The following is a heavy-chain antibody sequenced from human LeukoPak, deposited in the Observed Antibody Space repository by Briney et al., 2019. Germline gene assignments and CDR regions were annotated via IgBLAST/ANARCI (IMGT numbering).Heavy chain of an antibody. CDR2: MNPNSGNT. J-gene: IGHJ4*02. CDR3: AGTNIVATIYHY. CDR1: GYTFTSYD. D-gene: IGHD5-12*01. Sequence: ASVKVSCRASGYTFTSYDINWVRQATGQGLEWMGWMNPNSGNTGYAQKFQGRVTMTRNTSISTAYMELSSLRSEDTAVYYCAGTNIVATIYHYWGQGTLVTVSS. V-gene: IGHV1-8*01.